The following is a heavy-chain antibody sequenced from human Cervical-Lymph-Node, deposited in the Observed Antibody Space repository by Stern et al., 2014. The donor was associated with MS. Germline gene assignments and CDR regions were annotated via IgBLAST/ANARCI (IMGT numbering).Heavy chain of an antibody. CDR3: ARDAHGDSFDY. J-gene: IGHJ4*02. V-gene: IGHV1-46*02. CDR2: INPSGGST. Sequence: VQLVQSGAEVKKPGASVKVSCEASGYTFNRYYIHWVRQAPGQGLEWMGMINPSGGSTNYKQKFQGRVTMTRDTSTSTVYMELHSLTSDDTATYYCARDAHGDSFDYWGQGTLVTVSS. D-gene: IGHD4-17*01. CDR1: GYTFNRYY.